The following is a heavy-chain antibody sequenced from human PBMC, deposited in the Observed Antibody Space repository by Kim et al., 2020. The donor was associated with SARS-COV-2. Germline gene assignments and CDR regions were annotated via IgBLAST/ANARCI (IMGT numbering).Heavy chain of an antibody. Sequence: SETLSLTCTVSGGSISSGGYYWSWIRQHPGKGLEWIGYIYYSGSTYYYPSLKSRVTISVDTSKNQFSLKLSSVTAADTAVYYCARGGEYQLLPYFDYWGQGTLVTVSS. D-gene: IGHD2-2*01. CDR3: ARGGEYQLLPYFDY. V-gene: IGHV4-31*03. CDR2: IYYSGST. J-gene: IGHJ4*02. CDR1: GGSISSGGYY.